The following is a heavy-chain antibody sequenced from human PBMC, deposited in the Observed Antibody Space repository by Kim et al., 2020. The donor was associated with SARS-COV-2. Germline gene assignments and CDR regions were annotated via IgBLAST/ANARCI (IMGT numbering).Heavy chain of an antibody. Sequence: SETLSLTCTVSGGSVSSGSYYWSWIRQPPGKGLEWIGYIYYSGSTNYNPSLKSRVTISVDTSKNQFSLKLSSVTAADTAVYYCARGVVAAADEGFDYWGQGTLVTVSS. V-gene: IGHV4-61*01. CDR3: ARGVVAAADEGFDY. D-gene: IGHD6-13*01. CDR2: IYYSGST. CDR1: GGSVSSGSYY. J-gene: IGHJ4*02.